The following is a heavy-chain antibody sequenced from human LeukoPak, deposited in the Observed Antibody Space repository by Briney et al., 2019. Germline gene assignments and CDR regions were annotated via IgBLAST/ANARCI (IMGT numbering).Heavy chain of an antibody. J-gene: IGHJ5*02. D-gene: IGHD3-3*01. CDR1: GGSISSGDYY. CDR2: IYYSGST. CDR3: ARALYHFWSGYFLSLWFDP. Sequence: PSQTLSLTCTVSGGSISSGDYYWSWIRQPPGKGLEWIGYIYYSGSTYYNPSLKSRVTISVDTSKNQFSLKLSSVTAADTAVYYCARALYHFWSGYFLSLWFDPWGQGTLVTVSS. V-gene: IGHV4-30-4*01.